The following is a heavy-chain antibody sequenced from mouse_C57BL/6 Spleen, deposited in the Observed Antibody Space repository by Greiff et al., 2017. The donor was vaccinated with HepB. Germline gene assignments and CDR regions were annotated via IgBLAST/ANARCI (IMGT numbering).Heavy chain of an antibody. V-gene: IGHV3-8*01. J-gene: IGHJ4*01. Sequence: VQLKESGPGLAKPSQTLSLSCSVTGYSITSDYWNWIRKFPGNKLEYMGYISYSGSTYYNPSLNSRISITRDTSKNQYYLHLNHVITAATSSYCGSRWSGRFRYAMDYWGQGTSVTVSA. D-gene: IGHD4-1*01. CDR1: GYSITSDY. CDR3: SRWSGRFRYAMDY. CDR2: ISYSGST.